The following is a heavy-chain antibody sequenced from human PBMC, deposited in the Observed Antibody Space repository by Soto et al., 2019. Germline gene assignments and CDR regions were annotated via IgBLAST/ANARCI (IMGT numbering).Heavy chain of an antibody. CDR1: GFTFTSYW. D-gene: IGHD6-19*01. CDR2: IDTDGSTT. Sequence: EVQLVESGGGLVQPGGSLRLSCAASGFTFTSYWMHWVRQAPGKGLVWVSRIDTDGSTTSYADAVKGRFTISRDNAKNTLYLQMSSLRAEDTAVYYCARAIAVAGTGGFYWGQGNLVTVSS. V-gene: IGHV3-74*01. J-gene: IGHJ4*02. CDR3: ARAIAVAGTGGFY.